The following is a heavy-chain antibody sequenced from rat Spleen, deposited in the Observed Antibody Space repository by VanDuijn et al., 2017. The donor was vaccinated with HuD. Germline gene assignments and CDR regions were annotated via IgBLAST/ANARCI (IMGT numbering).Heavy chain of an antibody. CDR2: IQSGGNT. CDR3: AREDKFAYYFDY. J-gene: IGHJ2*01. V-gene: IGHV2-27*01. Sequence: QVQLKESGPGLVQPSQTLSLTCTVSGFSLTNYHVHWVRQPPGKGLEWMGRIQSGGNTDYNSALKSRLSISRDTSKSQVFLKMNSVQTEDTATYYCAREDKFAYYFDYWGQGVMVSVSS. CDR1: GFSLTNYH.